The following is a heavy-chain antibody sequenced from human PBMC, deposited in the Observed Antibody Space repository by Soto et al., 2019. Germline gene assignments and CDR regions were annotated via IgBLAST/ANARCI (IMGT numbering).Heavy chain of an antibody. D-gene: IGHD2-2*01. V-gene: IGHV1-69*02. CDR3: ARGDSTYCSSTSCYYDAFDI. CDR2: IIPILGIA. J-gene: IGHJ3*02. Sequence: SVKVSCTASGGTFSSYTISWVRQAPGQGLEWMGRIIPILGIANYAQKFQGRVTITADKSTSTAYMELSSLRSEDTAVYYCARGDSTYCSSTSCYYDAFDIWGQGTMVTVSS. CDR1: GGTFSSYT.